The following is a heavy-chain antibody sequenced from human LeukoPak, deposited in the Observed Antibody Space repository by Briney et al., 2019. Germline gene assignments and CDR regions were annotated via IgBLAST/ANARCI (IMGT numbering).Heavy chain of an antibody. CDR2: IYYSGST. J-gene: IGHJ4*02. D-gene: IGHD3-3*01. Sequence: SQTLSLTCTVSGGSISSGGYYWSWIRQHPGKGLEWIGYIYYSGSTYYNPSLKSRVTISVDTSKNQFSLKLSSVTAADTAVYYCARWKRNYDFWSGYGYYFDYWGQGALVTVSS. V-gene: IGHV4-31*03. CDR3: ARWKRNYDFWSGYGYYFDY. CDR1: GGSISSGGYY.